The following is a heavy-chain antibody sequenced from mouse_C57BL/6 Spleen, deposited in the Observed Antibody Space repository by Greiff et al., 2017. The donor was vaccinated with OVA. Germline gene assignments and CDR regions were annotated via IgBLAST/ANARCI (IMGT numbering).Heavy chain of an antibody. Sequence: QVQLQQSGAELVKPGASVKLSCKASGYTFSSYWMHWVKQRPGRGLEWIGRIDPNSGGTKYNEKFTSKATLTVDKPACTAYMTLSGLTSEDSAVAYCASSGRPPFDVWGTGTTVTVSS. D-gene: IGHD3-1*01. CDR3: ASSGRPPFDV. CDR1: GYTFSSYW. J-gene: IGHJ1*03. CDR2: IDPNSGGT. V-gene: IGHV1-72*01.